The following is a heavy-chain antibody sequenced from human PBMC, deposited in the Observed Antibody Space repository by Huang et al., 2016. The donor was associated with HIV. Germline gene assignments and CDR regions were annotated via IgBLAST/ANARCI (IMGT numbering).Heavy chain of an antibody. V-gene: IGHV1-69*01. CDR2: ISPTFGTA. CDR1: GGSFRNFA. D-gene: IGHD3-22*01. CDR3: ATVDYYDTSGPQRGYFDN. J-gene: IGHJ4*02. Sequence: QVQLVQSGAEVKKPGSSVKVSCKASGGSFRNFAIGWVRQAPGQGLEWMGGISPTFGTANDAQKCQGRVTIIADESTSTAYMELSSLRSEDTAVYYCATVDYYDTSGPQRGYFDNWGQGTLVTVSS.